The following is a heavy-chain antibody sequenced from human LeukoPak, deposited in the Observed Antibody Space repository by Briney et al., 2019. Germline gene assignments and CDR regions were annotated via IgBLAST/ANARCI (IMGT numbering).Heavy chain of an antibody. D-gene: IGHD2-2*02. Sequence: ASVKVSCKASGGTFSSYAISWVRQAPGQGLEWMGRIIPILGIANYAQKFQGRVTITADKSTSTAYMELSSLRSEDTAVYYCASRYCSSTSCYTTAEYFQHWGQGTLVTVSS. V-gene: IGHV1-69*04. J-gene: IGHJ1*01. CDR1: GGTFSSYA. CDR3: ASRYCSSTSCYTTAEYFQH. CDR2: IIPILGIA.